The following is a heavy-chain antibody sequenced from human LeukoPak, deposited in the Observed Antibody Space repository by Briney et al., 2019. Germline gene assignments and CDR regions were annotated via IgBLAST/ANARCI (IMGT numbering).Heavy chain of an antibody. D-gene: IGHD1-26*01. CDR3: ARARSVRTYNWFDP. J-gene: IGHJ5*02. CDR1: GYTFTSYD. CDR2: MNPNNGNT. Sequence: ASVKVSCKASGYTFTSYDINWLRQASGQGFEWMGWMNPNNGNTGYAQNFQGRVTMTRDTSINTAYMELSSLRSEDTAVYFCARARSVRTYNWFDPWGQGTLVTVSS. V-gene: IGHV1-8*01.